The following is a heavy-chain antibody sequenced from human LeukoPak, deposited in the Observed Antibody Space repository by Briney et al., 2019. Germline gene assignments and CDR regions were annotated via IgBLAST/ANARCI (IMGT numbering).Heavy chain of an antibody. Sequence: SETLSLTCTVSGGSISSYYWSWIRQPAGKGLEWIGRIYTSGSTNYNPSLKSRVTMSVDTSKNQFSLQLNSVSPEDTAVYYCARDAAPYCDGDCYVFDIWGQGTMVTVSS. D-gene: IGHD2-21*01. CDR1: GGSISSYY. J-gene: IGHJ3*02. CDR3: ARDAAPYCDGDCYVFDI. V-gene: IGHV4-4*07. CDR2: IYTSGST.